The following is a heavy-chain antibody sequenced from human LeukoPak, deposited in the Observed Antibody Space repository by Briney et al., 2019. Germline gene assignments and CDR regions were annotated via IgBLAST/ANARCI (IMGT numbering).Heavy chain of an antibody. CDR3: ARDSSSGWMFGFDY. CDR2: TYYRSKWYD. V-gene: IGHV6-1*01. Sequence: SQTLSLTFAISGDSVSSNSAAWNWLRQSPSRGLEWLGRTYYRSKWYDDYAVSVKSRITINPDTSKNQFSLQLNSVTPEDTAVYYCARDSSSGWMFGFDYWGQGTLVTVSS. J-gene: IGHJ4*02. D-gene: IGHD6-19*01. CDR1: GDSVSSNSAA.